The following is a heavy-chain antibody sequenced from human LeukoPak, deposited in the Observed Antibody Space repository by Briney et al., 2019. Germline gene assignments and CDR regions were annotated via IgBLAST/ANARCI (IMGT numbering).Heavy chain of an antibody. CDR2: IYYSGGT. J-gene: IGHJ1*01. V-gene: IGHV4-31*03. CDR1: GGSISSGGYY. Sequence: SETLSLTCTVSGGSISSGGYYWTWIRQHQGRGLEWIGFIYYSGGTYYNPSLKSRVTISVDTSKNQFSLKLSSVTAADTAVYYCARGVTGGWYGDFQHWGQGTLVTVSS. CDR3: ARGVTGGWYGDFQH. D-gene: IGHD6-19*01.